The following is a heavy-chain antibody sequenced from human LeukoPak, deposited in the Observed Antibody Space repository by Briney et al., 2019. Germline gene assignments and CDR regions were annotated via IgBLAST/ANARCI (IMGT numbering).Heavy chain of an antibody. CDR2: ISAYNGNT. V-gene: IGHV1-18*01. J-gene: IGHJ3*02. CDR3: ARDSFYCSSTSCYRDAFDM. CDR1: GYTFTSYG. D-gene: IGHD2-2*01. Sequence: ASVKVSCKASGYTFTSYGITWVRQAPGQGLGWMAWISAYNGNTNYAQKLQGRVTVTTDTSTSTAYMELRSPRSDDTAVYYCARDSFYCSSTSCYRDAFDMWGQGTVVTVSS.